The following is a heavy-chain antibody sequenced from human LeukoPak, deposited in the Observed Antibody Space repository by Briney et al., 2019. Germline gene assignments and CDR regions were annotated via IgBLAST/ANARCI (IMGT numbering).Heavy chain of an antibody. V-gene: IGHV3-64*04. Sequence: GGSLRLSCSASGFTFSSYAMHWVRQAPGKGLEYVSAISSSGGSTYYADSVKGRFTISRDNAKNTLYLQMNSLRAEDTAVYYCARDPFRSWYGVRYFDYWGQGTLVTVSS. CDR3: ARDPFRSWYGVRYFDY. J-gene: IGHJ4*02. CDR2: ISSSGGST. CDR1: GFTFSSYA. D-gene: IGHD6-13*01.